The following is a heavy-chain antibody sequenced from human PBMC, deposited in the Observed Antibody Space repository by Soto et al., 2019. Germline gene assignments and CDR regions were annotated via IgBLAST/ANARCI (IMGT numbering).Heavy chain of an antibody. CDR2: ISGSGGST. Sequence: AASGFTFSSYAVSWVRQAPGKGLEWVSAISGSGGSTYYADSVKGRFTISRDNSKNTLYLQMNSLRAEDTAVYYCAKDSSGYDPLLIDYWGQGTLVTVSS. J-gene: IGHJ4*02. V-gene: IGHV3-23*01. CDR1: GFTFSSYA. CDR3: AKDSSGYDPLLIDY. D-gene: IGHD5-12*01.